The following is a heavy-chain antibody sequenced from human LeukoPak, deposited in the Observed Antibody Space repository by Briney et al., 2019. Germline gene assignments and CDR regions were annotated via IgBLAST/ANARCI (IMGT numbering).Heavy chain of an antibody. J-gene: IGHJ2*01. Sequence: SETLSLTCIVSGGSISSSSCYWAWIRQPPGKGLEWIGEINHSGSTNYNPSLKSRVTISVDTSKNQFSLKLSSVTAADTAVYYCARGLSGTTVVTPVRRCWYFDLWGRGTLVTVSS. D-gene: IGHD4-23*01. V-gene: IGHV4-39*07. CDR3: ARGLSGTTVVTPVRRCWYFDL. CDR2: INHSGST. CDR1: GGSISSSSCY.